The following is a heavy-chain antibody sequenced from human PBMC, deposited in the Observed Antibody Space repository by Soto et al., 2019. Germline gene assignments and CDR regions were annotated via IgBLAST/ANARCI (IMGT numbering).Heavy chain of an antibody. Sequence: QVQLVESGGGVVQPGRSLRLSCAASGFTFSSYGMHWVRQAPGKGLEWVAVISYDGSNKYYADSVKGRFTISRDNSKNTLYLQMNSLRAEDTAVYYCAIGIAVAGSVWWGQGTLVTVSS. CDR3: AIGIAVAGSVW. V-gene: IGHV3-30*03. D-gene: IGHD6-19*01. CDR1: GFTFSSYG. J-gene: IGHJ4*02. CDR2: ISYDGSNK.